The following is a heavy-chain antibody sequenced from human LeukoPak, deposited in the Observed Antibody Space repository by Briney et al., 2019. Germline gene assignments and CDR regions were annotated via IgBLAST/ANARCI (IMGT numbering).Heavy chain of an antibody. CDR3: ARALWSGYPNDAFDI. CDR2: IIPIFGTA. D-gene: IGHD3-3*01. Sequence: ASVKVSCKASGGTFISYAISWVRQAPGQGLEWMGGIIPIFGTANYAQKFQGRVTITADESTSTAYMELSSLRSEDTAVYYCARALWSGYPNDAFDIWGQGTMVTVSS. V-gene: IGHV1-69*13. J-gene: IGHJ3*02. CDR1: GGTFISYA.